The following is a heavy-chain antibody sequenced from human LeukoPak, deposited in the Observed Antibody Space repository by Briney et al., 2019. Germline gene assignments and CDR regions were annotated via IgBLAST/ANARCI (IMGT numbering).Heavy chain of an antibody. CDR1: GDSISSNY. D-gene: IGHD6-13*01. CDR3: ARSRLPVAAAAIDY. V-gene: IGHV4-59*01. J-gene: IGHJ4*02. Sequence: PSETLSLTCTVSGDSISSNYWSWIRQPPGKGLEWIGYIYYSGSTNYNPSLKSRVTISRDTSKNQFSLKLSSVTAADTAVYYCARSRLPVAAAAIDYWGQGTLVTVSS. CDR2: IYYSGST.